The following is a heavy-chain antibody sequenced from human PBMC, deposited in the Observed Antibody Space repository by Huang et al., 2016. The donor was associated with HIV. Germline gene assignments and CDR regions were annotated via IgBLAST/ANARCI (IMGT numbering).Heavy chain of an antibody. J-gene: IGHJ4*02. CDR3: ARGRGDARGFLGLDF. Sequence: QVQLHQWGAGLLKPSETLSLTCAVYGGSFSGPNWTWIRQTPGKGLEWIGEINHIGRTNCSPSLKRRVTISLDTSKNQFSLRLRSVTAADTAVYYCARGRGDARGFLGLDFWGQGTLVTVSS. CDR1: GGSFSGPN. D-gene: IGHD3-16*01. CDR2: INHIGRT. V-gene: IGHV4-34*01.